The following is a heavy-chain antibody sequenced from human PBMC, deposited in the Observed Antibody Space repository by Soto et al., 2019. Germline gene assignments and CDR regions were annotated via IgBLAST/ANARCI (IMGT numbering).Heavy chain of an antibody. V-gene: IGHV4-30-2*01. CDR2: IDHSGRT. Sequence: SETLSLTCAVSGGSVNSGYYSWSWIRQPPGKGLECIGYIDHSGRTYYNPSLKSRVTISVDTSKNLFSLMLSSVTAADTAVYYCARGGLYYGSGSPFDYWGQGTLVTVSS. J-gene: IGHJ4*02. D-gene: IGHD3-10*01. CDR1: GGSVNSGYYS. CDR3: ARGGLYYGSGSPFDY.